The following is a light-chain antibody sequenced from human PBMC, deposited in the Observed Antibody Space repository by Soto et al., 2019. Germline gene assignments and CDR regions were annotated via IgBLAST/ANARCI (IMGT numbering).Light chain of an antibody. CDR3: QQRSNCPT. CDR1: QGVSSY. CDR2: DAS. V-gene: IGKV3D-11*01. Sequence: EMVLTQSPATVSLSPVGIASLSFRASQGVSSYLAWYQQKPGQAPRLLIYDASNRATGIPARFSGSGPGTDFTLTISSLETEDFAVYYCQQRSNCPTFGQGTRLETK. J-gene: IGKJ5*01.